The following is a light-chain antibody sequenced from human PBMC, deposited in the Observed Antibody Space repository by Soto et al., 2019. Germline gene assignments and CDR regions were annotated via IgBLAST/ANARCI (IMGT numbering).Light chain of an antibody. V-gene: IGKV3-20*01. CDR1: QSVSSSY. Sequence: EIVLTQSPGTLSLSPGERATLSCRASQSVSSSYLAWYQQKPGQAPRLLIYGASSRATGIPDRFSGRGSGTDFTLTISRLEPEDFAVYYCQQYGSSTLFTFGPGTKVDIK. CDR2: GAS. J-gene: IGKJ3*01. CDR3: QQYGSSTLFT.